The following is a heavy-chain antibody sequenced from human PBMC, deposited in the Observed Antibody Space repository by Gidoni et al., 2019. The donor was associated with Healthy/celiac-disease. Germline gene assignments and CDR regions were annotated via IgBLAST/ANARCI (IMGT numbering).Heavy chain of an antibody. V-gene: IGHV3-23*04. J-gene: IGHJ4*02. CDR1: GVTFSSYA. Sequence: EVQLVEAGGGWVQPGGYRRVHGAACGVTFSSYAMSWVRQAPGQGLAWVSAFCGSGGCTYYSDSVKGRFTISRANSKNTLYLQMNSLSAEDTAVYYCAKGREDYWGQGPLVTVSS. CDR3: AKGREDY. CDR2: FCGSGGCT.